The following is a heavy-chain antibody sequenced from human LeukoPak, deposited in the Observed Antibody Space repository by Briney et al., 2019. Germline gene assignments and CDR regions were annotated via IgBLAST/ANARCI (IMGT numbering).Heavy chain of an antibody. CDR3: VKGVGYCSSTSCQTYFDY. D-gene: IGHD2-2*01. CDR1: GFTFSSYA. J-gene: IGHJ4*02. CDR2: ISSNGGST. V-gene: IGHV3-64D*06. Sequence: PGGSLRLSCAASGFTFSSYAMSWVRQAPGKGLEYVSAISSNGGSTYYADSVKGRFTISRDNSKNTLYLQMSSLRAEDTAVYYCVKGVGYCSSTSCQTYFDYWGQGTLVTVSS.